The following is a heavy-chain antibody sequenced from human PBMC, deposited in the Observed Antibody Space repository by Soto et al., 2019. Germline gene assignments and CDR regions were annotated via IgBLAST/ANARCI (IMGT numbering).Heavy chain of an antibody. Sequence: GGSLRLSCAASGFAFSSYGMSWVRQVPGKGLEWVSGIYWKGGNRHYADSVKGRFTISRDNAKNSLYLQLDSLRAEDTALYYCVRSGDYRSGSYWYFFDYWGQGTQVTVSS. V-gene: IGHV3-20*04. CDR1: GFAFSSYG. D-gene: IGHD3-10*01. J-gene: IGHJ4*02. CDR3: VRSGDYRSGSYWYFFDY. CDR2: IYWKGGNR.